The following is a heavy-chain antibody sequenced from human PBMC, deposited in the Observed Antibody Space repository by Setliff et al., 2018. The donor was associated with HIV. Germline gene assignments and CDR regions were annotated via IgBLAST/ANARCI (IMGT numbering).Heavy chain of an antibody. D-gene: IGHD5-12*01. CDR3: ARQEIVETGLSVSLGPFDV. J-gene: IGHJ3*01. CDR1: GGTFTSHT. Sequence: GASVKVSCKASGGTFTSHTVNWVRQAPGQGLEWMGGIIPRLATANSARPFQGRVSITADLSTNTVFMELTGLTSDDTALYFCARQEIVETGLSVSLGPFDVWGQGTAVTVSS. V-gene: IGHV1-69*13. CDR2: IIPRLATA.